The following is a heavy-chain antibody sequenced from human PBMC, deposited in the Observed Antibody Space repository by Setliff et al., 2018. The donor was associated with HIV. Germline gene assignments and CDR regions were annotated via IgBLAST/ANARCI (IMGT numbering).Heavy chain of an antibody. CDR2: INHSGST. V-gene: IGHV4-34*01. J-gene: IGHJ6*03. CDR1: GGSFSGYY. Sequence: TLSLTCAVYGGSFSGYYWSWIRQPPGKGLEWTGEINHSGSTNYNPSLKSRVTISVDTSKNQFSLRLSSVTAADTAVYYYARGRDYYGSGSYFNGRANSYYFMDVWGKGTTVTVSS. CDR3: ARGRDYYGSGSYFNGRANSYYFMDV. D-gene: IGHD3-10*01.